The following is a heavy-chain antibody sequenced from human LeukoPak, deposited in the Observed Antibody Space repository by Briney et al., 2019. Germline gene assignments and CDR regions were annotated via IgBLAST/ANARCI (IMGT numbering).Heavy chain of an antibody. J-gene: IGHJ5*02. CDR3: TTMGRSRDNPDCYSSLDP. CDR2: VSNSGNS. Sequence: SETLSLTCAVSGASISSHYWSWIREPPGKGLEWIGYVSNSGNSIYNLSLKSRVSMSVDTSKNQFSLNLRSVSAADTAVYYCTTMGRSRDNPDCYSSLDPRGQGILVTVSS. CDR1: GASISSHY. V-gene: IGHV4-59*11. D-gene: IGHD2-21*01.